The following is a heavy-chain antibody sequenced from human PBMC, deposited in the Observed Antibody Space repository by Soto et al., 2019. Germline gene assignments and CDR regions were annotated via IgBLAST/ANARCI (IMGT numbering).Heavy chain of an antibody. V-gene: IGHV4-31*03. CDR1: GGSIGSGGYY. Sequence: PSETLSLTCTVSGGSIGSGGYYWTWIRQHPGKGLEWIGYIYYSGSTYYNPSLKSRVTISVDTSKNQFSLKLSSVTAADTAVYYCARDAANNFWSGYPPYYYYYMDVWGKGTTVTVSS. CDR3: ARDAANNFWSGYPPYYYYYMDV. CDR2: IYYSGST. J-gene: IGHJ6*03. D-gene: IGHD3-3*01.